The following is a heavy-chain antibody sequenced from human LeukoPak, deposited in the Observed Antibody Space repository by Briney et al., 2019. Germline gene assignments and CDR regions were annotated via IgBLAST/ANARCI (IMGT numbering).Heavy chain of an antibody. CDR1: GGSISSYY. CDR3: ARERGIAAAGYSYYYMDV. Sequence: SETLSLTCTVSGGSISSYYWSWIRQPPGKGLDWIGYIYYSGSTNYNPSLKSRVTISVDTSKNQFSLKLSSVTAADTAVYYCARERGIAAAGYSYYYMDVWGKGTTVTISS. D-gene: IGHD6-13*01. J-gene: IGHJ6*03. CDR2: IYYSGST. V-gene: IGHV4-59*01.